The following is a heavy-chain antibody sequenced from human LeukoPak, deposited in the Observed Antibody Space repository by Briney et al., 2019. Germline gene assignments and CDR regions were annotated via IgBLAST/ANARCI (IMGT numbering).Heavy chain of an antibody. CDR3: ARPRGCGSARCNNFDY. V-gene: IGHV3-23*01. Sequence: GGSLRLSCAASGFTFSSYATSWVRQAPGKGLEWVSAISGSGGSTYYADSVKGRFTISRDNTKKSLYLQLNSLRPEDSAVYYCARPRGCGSARCNNFDYWGQGTLVTVSS. CDR2: ISGSGGST. CDR1: GFTFSSYA. D-gene: IGHD2-2*01. J-gene: IGHJ4*02.